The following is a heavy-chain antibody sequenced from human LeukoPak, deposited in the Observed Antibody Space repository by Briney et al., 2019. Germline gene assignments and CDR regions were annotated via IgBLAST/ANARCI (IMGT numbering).Heavy chain of an antibody. CDR1: GFTFSSYA. J-gene: IGHJ4*02. CDR3: AKGYDILAGYYNTPLSTNCDY. Sequence: GGSLRLSCAASGFTFSSYAMSWVRQAPGKGLEWVSAISGSGGSTYYADSVKGRFTISRDNSKNTLYLQMNSLRAEDTAVYYCAKGYDILAGYYNTPLSTNCDYWGQGTLVTVSS. V-gene: IGHV3-23*01. CDR2: ISGSGGST. D-gene: IGHD3-9*01.